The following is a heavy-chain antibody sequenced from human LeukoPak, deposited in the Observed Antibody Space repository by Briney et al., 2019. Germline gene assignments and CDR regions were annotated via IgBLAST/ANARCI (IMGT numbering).Heavy chain of an antibody. Sequence: ASVKVSCKVSGYTLTELSMHWVRQAPGKGLEWMGGFDPEDGETIYTQKFQGRVTMTEDTSTDTAYMELSSLRSEDTAVYYCATGTFARLRLGELSFDYWGQGILVPVSS. J-gene: IGHJ4*02. D-gene: IGHD3-16*02. CDR2: FDPEDGET. CDR3: ATGTFARLRLGELSFDY. CDR1: GYTLTELS. V-gene: IGHV1-24*01.